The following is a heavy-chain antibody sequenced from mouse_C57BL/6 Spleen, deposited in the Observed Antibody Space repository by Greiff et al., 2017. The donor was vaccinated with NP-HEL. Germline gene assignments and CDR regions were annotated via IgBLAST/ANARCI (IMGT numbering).Heavy chain of an antibody. CDR3: AREPLYYGSTYWYFDV. J-gene: IGHJ1*03. Sequence: VQLQQSGAELVKPGASVKISCKASGYAFSSYWMNWVKQRPGKGLEWIGQIYPGDGDTNYNGKFKGKATLTADKSSSTAYMQLSSLTSEDSAVYFCAREPLYYGSTYWYFDVWGTGTTVTVSS. CDR1: GYAFSSYW. V-gene: IGHV1-80*01. D-gene: IGHD1-1*01. CDR2: IYPGDGDT.